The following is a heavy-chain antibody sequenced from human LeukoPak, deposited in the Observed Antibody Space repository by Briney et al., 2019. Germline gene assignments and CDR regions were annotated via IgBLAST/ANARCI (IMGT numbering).Heavy chain of an antibody. CDR3: ARSADTNVLRFLEWSKNGYFDL. CDR1: GGSISSGSYY. V-gene: IGHV4-61*02. J-gene: IGHJ2*01. CDR2: IYTSGST. Sequence: SETLSLTCTVSGGSISSGSYYWSWIRQPAGKGLEWIGRIYTSGSTNYNPSLKSRVTISVDTSKNQLSLKLSSVTAADTAVYYCARSADTNVLRFLEWSKNGYFDLWGRGTLVTVSS. D-gene: IGHD3-3*01.